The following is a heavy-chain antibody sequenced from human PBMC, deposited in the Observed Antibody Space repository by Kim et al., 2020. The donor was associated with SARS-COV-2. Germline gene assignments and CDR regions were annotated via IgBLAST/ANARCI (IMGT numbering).Heavy chain of an antibody. CDR3: ASIRLRRGLPLNYFDY. Sequence: GGSLRLSCAASGFTFSDYYMSWIRQAPGKGLEWVSYISSSSSYTNYADSVKGRFTISRDNAKNSLYLQMNSLRAEDTAVYYCASIRLRRGLPLNYFDYWGQGTLVTVSS. V-gene: IGHV3-11*06. CDR1: GFTFSDYY. CDR2: ISSSSSYT. D-gene: IGHD5-18*01. J-gene: IGHJ4*02.